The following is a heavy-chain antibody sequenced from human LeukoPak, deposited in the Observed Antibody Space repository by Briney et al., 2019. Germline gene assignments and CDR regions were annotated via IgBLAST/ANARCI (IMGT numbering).Heavy chain of an antibody. J-gene: IGHJ4*02. CDR1: GGSFSGYY. Sequence: SETLSLTCAVYGGSFSGYYWSWIRQPPGKGLEWIGYIHYSGSTNYNPSLKSRLTISVDTSKNQFSLKLSSVTAADTAVYYCASYTAMLPDYWGQGTLVTVSS. D-gene: IGHD5-18*01. V-gene: IGHV4-34*01. CDR2: IHYSGST. CDR3: ASYTAMLPDY.